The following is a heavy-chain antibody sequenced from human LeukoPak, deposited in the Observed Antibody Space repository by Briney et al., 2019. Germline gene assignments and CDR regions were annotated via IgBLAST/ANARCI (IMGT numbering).Heavy chain of an antibody. D-gene: IGHD6-19*01. J-gene: IGHJ4*02. Sequence: ASVKVSCEGCGYTLTELSMHWVRQAPGKGLEWMGGFDPEDGETIYAQKFQGRVTMTEDTSTDTAYMELSSLRSEDTAVYYCATDPIFGIAVAGTATDYWGQGTLVTVSS. CDR1: GYTLTELS. CDR2: FDPEDGET. CDR3: ATDPIFGIAVAGTATDY. V-gene: IGHV1-24*01.